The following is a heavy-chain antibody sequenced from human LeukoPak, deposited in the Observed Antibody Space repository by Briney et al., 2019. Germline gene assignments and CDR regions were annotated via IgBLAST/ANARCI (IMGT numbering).Heavy chain of an antibody. D-gene: IGHD6-25*01. J-gene: IGHJ6*03. CDR3: ARDGTPNYRSGWVYMDV. CDR2: ISSSGST. V-gene: IGHV4-4*07. Sequence: PSETLSLTCAVYGGSFSGYYWSWIRQPAGKGLEWIGRISSSGSTNYNPSLKSRVTISVDTSKNQFSLKLSSVTAADTAVYYCARDGTPNYRSGWVYMDVWGKGTTVTISS. CDR1: GGSFSGYY.